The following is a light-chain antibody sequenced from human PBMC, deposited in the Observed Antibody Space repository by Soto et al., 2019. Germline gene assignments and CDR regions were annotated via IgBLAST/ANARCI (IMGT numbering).Light chain of an antibody. CDR2: GAS. J-gene: IGKJ5*01. CDR3: QQYKNYVT. V-gene: IGKV3-15*01. Sequence: EIVMTQSPATLSVSPGERATLSCRASQSVSSNLAWYQHKPGQAPRLLIFGASTRATGIPARFSGSGAGTEFILTISSLQSEDFAVYYCQQYKNYVTFGQGTLLEIK. CDR1: QSVSSN.